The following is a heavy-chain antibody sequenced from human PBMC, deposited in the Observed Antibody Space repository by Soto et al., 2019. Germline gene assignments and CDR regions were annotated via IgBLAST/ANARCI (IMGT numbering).Heavy chain of an antibody. CDR3: ARRRYCSGGSCPRPFDP. CDR1: GGSISSSSYY. CDR2: IYYSGST. Sequence: QLQLQESGPGLVKPSETLSLTCTVSGGSISSSSYYWGWIRQPPGKGLEWIGSIYYSGSTYYNPSLKSRVTISVDTSKNQFSLKLSSVTAADTAVYYCARRRYCSGGSCPRPFDPWGQGTLVTVSS. J-gene: IGHJ5*02. D-gene: IGHD2-15*01. V-gene: IGHV4-39*01.